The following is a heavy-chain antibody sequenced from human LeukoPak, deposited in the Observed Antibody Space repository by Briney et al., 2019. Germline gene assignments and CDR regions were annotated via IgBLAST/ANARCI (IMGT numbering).Heavy chain of an antibody. V-gene: IGHV3-9*01. J-gene: IGHJ6*03. CDR1: GFTFDDYV. CDR2: INWNSGSI. Sequence: GRSLRLSCAASGFTFDDYVMHWVRQAPGKGLEWVSGINWNSGSIGYADSVKGRFTISRDNAKNTLYLQMNSLRAEDTAVYYCARGQVGATARAYYYYMDVWGKGTTVTVSS. CDR3: ARGQVGATARAYYYYMDV. D-gene: IGHD1-26*01.